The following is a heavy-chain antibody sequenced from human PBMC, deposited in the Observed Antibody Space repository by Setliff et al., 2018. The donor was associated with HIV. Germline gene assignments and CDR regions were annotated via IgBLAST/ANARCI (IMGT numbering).Heavy chain of an antibody. CDR3: ARPGVVGSSWSWYFDL. J-gene: IGHJ2*01. CDR2: IYHSGTS. D-gene: IGHD6-13*01. CDR1: GGSISSDDHY. Sequence: PSETLSLTCTVSGGSISSDDHYWSWIRQPPGKGLEWIGYIYHSGTSYYNPSLKSRVTISIDTSKNQFFLKLSSVTAADTAVYYCARPGVVGSSWSWYFDLWGRGTLVTVSS. V-gene: IGHV4-30-4*01.